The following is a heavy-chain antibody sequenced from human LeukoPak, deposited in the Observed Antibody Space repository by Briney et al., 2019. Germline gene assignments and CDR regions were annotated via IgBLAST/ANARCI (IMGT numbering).Heavy chain of an antibody. CDR3: ARGVGIATPLAWGY. J-gene: IGHJ4*02. Sequence: ASVKVSCKASGYTFTSYDINWVRQATGQGLEWMGWMNPNSGNTGYAQKFQGRVTITRNTSISTAYMELSSLRSEDTAVYYCARGVGIATPLAWGYWGQGTLVTVSS. D-gene: IGHD2-21*01. V-gene: IGHV1-8*03. CDR1: GYTFTSYD. CDR2: MNPNSGNT.